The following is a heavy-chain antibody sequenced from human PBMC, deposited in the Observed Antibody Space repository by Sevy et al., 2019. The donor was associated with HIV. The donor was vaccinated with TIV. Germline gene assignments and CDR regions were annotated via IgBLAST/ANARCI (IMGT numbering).Heavy chain of an antibody. J-gene: IGHJ5*02. D-gene: IGHD3-22*01. Sequence: GGSLRLSCAASGFTFRNYWMHWVRQAPGKGLVWVSRINSDGSSTSYADSVKCRFTISRDNAKNTLYLQMNSLRAEDTALYYCTRVRAAITTGWANWFDPWGQGTLVTVSS. CDR3: TRVRAAITTGWANWFDP. CDR2: INSDGSST. CDR1: GFTFRNYW. V-gene: IGHV3-74*01.